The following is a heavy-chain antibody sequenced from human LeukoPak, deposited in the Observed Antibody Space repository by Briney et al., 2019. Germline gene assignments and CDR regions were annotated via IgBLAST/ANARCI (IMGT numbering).Heavy chain of an antibody. CDR2: IYHSGST. V-gene: IGHV4-4*02. Sequence: SGTLSLTCAVSGGSISSSNWWSWVRQPPGKGLEWIGEIYHSGSTNYNPSLKSRVTISVDTSKNQFSLKLSSVTAADTAVYYCARGGVIWTFDYWGQGILVTVSS. CDR1: GGSISSSNW. D-gene: IGHD3-10*01. CDR3: ARGGVIWTFDY. J-gene: IGHJ4*02.